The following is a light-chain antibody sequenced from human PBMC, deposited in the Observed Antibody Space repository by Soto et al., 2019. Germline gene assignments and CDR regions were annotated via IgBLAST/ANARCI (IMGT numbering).Light chain of an antibody. CDR2: AAS. CDR3: QKYNSAPLT. J-gene: IGKJ4*01. Sequence: DIQMTQSPSSLSACFGDRVTMTCRASQGIGIYLAWFQQRPGNTPKLLIYAASTLQSGVPSRFSGSGSGTDFTLTISSLQPEDVATYFCQKYNSAPLTFGGGTRVEIK. V-gene: IGKV1-27*01. CDR1: QGIGIY.